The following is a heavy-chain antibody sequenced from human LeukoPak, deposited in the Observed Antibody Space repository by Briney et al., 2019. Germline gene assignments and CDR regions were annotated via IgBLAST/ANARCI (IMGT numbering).Heavy chain of an antibody. CDR1: GFTFSNYA. Sequence: GGSLSLSCAASGFTFSNYAMHWVRQAPDKGLEWVSLISTGGTYEYYADSVKGRFTISRDNSKNTLYLQLNSLRAEDRAVYYCARDSSYYYDSGSSGPHYFDNWGQGTLVTVSS. J-gene: IGHJ4*02. V-gene: IGHV3-30*01. D-gene: IGHD3-10*01. CDR2: ISTGGTYE. CDR3: ARDSSYYYDSGSSGPHYFDN.